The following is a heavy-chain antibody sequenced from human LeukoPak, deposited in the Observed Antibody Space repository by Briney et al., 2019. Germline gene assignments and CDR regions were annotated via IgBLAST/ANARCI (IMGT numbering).Heavy chain of an antibody. V-gene: IGHV3-33*06. D-gene: IGHD3-22*01. CDR2: IWYDGSNK. CDR1: GFTFSSYG. CDR3: AKGADYYDSSGYYDLDY. Sequence: GRSLRLSCAASGFTFSSYGMHWVRQAPGKGLEWVAVIWYDGSNKYYADSVKGRFTISRDNSKNTLYLQVNSLRAEDTAVYYCAKGADYYDSSGYYDLDYWGQGTLVTVSS. J-gene: IGHJ4*02.